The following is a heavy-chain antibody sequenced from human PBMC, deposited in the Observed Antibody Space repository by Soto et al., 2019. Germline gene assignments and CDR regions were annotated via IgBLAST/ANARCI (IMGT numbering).Heavy chain of an antibody. V-gene: IGHV3-66*04. Sequence: GGSLRLSCAASGFTVSSNYMSWVRQAPGKGLEWVSVIYSGGSTYYADSVKGRFTISRDNSKNTLYLQMNSLRAEDTAVYYCARRIFTTVPPDDAFDIWGQGTMVTVSS. CDR2: IYSGGST. J-gene: IGHJ3*02. CDR1: GFTVSSNY. CDR3: ARRIFTTVPPDDAFDI. D-gene: IGHD4-4*01.